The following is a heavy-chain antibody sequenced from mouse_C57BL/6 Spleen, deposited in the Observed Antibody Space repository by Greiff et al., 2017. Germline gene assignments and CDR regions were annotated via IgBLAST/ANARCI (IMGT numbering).Heavy chain of an antibody. CDR1: GFSLTSYA. Sequence: VMLVESGPGLVAPSQSLSITCTVSGFSLTSYAISWVRQPPGKGLEWLGVIWTGGGTNYNSALKSRLSISKDNSKSQVFLKMNSLQTDDTARYYCARTYDYDSYWYFDVWGTGTTVTVSS. CDR3: ARTYDYDSYWYFDV. D-gene: IGHD2-4*01. CDR2: IWTGGGT. J-gene: IGHJ1*03. V-gene: IGHV2-9-1*01.